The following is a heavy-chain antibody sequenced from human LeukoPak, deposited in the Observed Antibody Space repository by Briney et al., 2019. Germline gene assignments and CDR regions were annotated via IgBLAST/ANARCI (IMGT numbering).Heavy chain of an antibody. CDR2: IKQDGSEK. J-gene: IGHJ4*02. D-gene: IGHD2-15*01. CDR1: GFTFSSYW. CDR3: ACYWGD. Sequence: GGSLRLSCAASGFTFSSYWRSWVRQAPGKGLEWVANIKQDGSEKYYVDSVKGRFTISRDNAKNSLYLQLNSLRAEDTAVYYCACYWGDWGQGTLVTVSS. V-gene: IGHV3-7*01.